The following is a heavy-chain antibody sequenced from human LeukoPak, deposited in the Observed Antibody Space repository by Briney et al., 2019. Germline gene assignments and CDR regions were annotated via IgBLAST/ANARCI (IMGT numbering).Heavy chain of an antibody. Sequence: PSETLSLTCAVSGGSFSGYYWSWIRQPPGKGLEWIGEINHSGSTNYNPSLKSRVTISVDTSKNQFSLKLSSVTAADTAVYYCAREGVPDYWGQGTLVTVSS. D-gene: IGHD2-8*01. J-gene: IGHJ4*02. CDR1: GGSFSGYY. CDR2: INHSGST. CDR3: AREGVPDY. V-gene: IGHV4-34*01.